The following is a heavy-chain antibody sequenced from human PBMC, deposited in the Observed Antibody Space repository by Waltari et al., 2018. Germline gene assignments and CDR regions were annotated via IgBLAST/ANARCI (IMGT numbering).Heavy chain of an antibody. CDR2: IYHSGST. J-gene: IGHJ4*02. CDR3: ARDTPAPRITGATSVDY. D-gene: IGHD1-20*01. CDR1: GYSISSGYY. V-gene: IGHV4-38-2*02. Sequence: QVQLQESGPGLVKPSETLSLTCAVSGYSISSGYYWGWIRQPPGKGLEWIGSIYHSGSTFYHPSLKRRVTISVDTSKNQFSLKLSSVTAADTAVYYCARDTPAPRITGATSVDYWGQGTLVTVSS.